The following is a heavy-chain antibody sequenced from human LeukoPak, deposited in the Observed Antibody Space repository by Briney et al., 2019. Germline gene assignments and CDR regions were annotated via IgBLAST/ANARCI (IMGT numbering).Heavy chain of an antibody. CDR1: GGTFSSYA. CDR2: IIPVFGTT. V-gene: IGHV1-69*06. Sequence: SVKVSCKASGGTFSSYAVSWVRLTPGQGLEWLGGIIPVFGTTTYAQKFQAKVTMTADRSTNTAYLEISSLTSDDTAVYYCARCSPGDSSNFYAVLQYWGQGTQVTVST. J-gene: IGHJ4*02. CDR3: ARCSPGDSSNFYAVLQY. D-gene: IGHD3-22*01.